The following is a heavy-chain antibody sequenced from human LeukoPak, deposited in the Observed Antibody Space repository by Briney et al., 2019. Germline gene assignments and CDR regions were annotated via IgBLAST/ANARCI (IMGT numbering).Heavy chain of an antibody. J-gene: IGHJ4*02. Sequence: PSETLSLTCTVSGGSISSYYWSWIRQPAGRGLEWIGRIFASGTTNYNPSLKSRVTMSVGKSEKQFSLILNSVTAADTAVYYGARGILLDGAYYFDYWGQGTLVTVFS. V-gene: IGHV4-4*07. CDR1: GGSISSYY. D-gene: IGHD3/OR15-3a*01. CDR2: IFASGTT. CDR3: ARGILLDGAYYFDY.